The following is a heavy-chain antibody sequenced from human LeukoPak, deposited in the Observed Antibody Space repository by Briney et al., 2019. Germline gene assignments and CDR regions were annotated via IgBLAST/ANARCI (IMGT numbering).Heavy chain of an antibody. D-gene: IGHD6-13*01. CDR3: ARDKVGYSSSLDY. CDR1: GFTFSSYG. J-gene: IGHJ4*02. CDR2: ISYDGSNK. V-gene: IGHV3-30*03. Sequence: PGGSLRLSCAASGFTFSSYGMHWVRQAPGKGLEWVAVISYDGSNKYYADSVKGRFTISRDNSKNTLYLQMNSLRAEDTAVYYCARDKVGYSSSLDYWGQGTLVTVSS.